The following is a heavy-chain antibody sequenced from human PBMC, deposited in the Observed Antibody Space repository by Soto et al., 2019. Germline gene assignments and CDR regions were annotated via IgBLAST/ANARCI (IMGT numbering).Heavy chain of an antibody. J-gene: IGHJ5*02. Sequence: GASVKVSCKASGYSFTGYFMHWVRQAPEEGLEWMGWINPNSGGTFYAEKFLGRVTMTRDTSISTVYMELNRLTSDDTAVYYCARAKDNYDATSCLWPWFAPWGQGSQVTVSS. V-gene: IGHV1-2*02. CDR3: ARAKDNYDATSCLWPWFAP. D-gene: IGHD2-2*01. CDR1: GYSFTGYF. CDR2: INPNSGGT.